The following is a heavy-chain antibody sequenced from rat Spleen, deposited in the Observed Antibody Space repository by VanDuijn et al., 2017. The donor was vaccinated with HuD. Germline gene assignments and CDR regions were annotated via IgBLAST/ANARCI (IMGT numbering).Heavy chain of an antibody. CDR3: TTGVY. J-gene: IGHJ2*01. V-gene: IGHV5-27*01. CDR1: GFTFSNYY. Sequence: EVQLVESDGGLVQPGRSLKLSCAASGFTFSNYYMAWVRQAPTKGLEWVASINTGGGNTYYRGSVKGRFTISRDNAKSTLYLQMDSLRSEDTATYYCTTGVYWGQGVMVTVSS. CDR2: INTGGGNT.